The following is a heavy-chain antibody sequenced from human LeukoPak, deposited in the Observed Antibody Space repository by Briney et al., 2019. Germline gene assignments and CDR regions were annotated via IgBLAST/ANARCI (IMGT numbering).Heavy chain of an antibody. CDR1: GYTFTSYD. CDR2: MNPNSGNT. D-gene: IGHD1-7*01. J-gene: IGHJ4*02. CDR3: ARGRGIYKAGTTLGY. Sequence: ASVKVSCKASGYTFTSYDINWVRQATGQGLEWMGWMNPNSGNTGYAQKFQGRVTMTRNTSISTAYMELSSLRSEDTTVYYRARGRGIYKAGTTLGYWGQGTLVTVSS. V-gene: IGHV1-8*01.